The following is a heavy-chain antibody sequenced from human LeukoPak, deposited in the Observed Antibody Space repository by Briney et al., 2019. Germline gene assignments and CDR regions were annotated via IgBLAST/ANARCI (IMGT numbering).Heavy chain of an antibody. Sequence: GRSLRLSCAASGFTFSSYAMHWVRQAPGKGLEWVAVISYDGSNKYYADSVKGRFTISRDNSKNTLYLQMNSLRAEDTAVYYCARRDGYNFYFAYWGQGTLVTVSS. CDR3: ARRDGYNFYFAY. CDR2: ISYDGSNK. V-gene: IGHV3-30-3*01. J-gene: IGHJ4*02. CDR1: GFTFSSYA. D-gene: IGHD5-24*01.